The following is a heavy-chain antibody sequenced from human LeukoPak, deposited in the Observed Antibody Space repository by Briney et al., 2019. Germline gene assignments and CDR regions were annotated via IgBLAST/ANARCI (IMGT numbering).Heavy chain of an antibody. CDR3: AKGLTRADY. CDR2: VKQDGSEK. V-gene: IGHV3-7*01. Sequence: GGSLRLSCAASGFTFSSYLMSWVRQAPGKGLEWVANVKQDGSEKYYVDSVKGRFTISRDNAKNSLYLQMNSLRAEDTAVYYCAKGLTRADYWGQGTLVTVSS. CDR1: GFTFSSYL. D-gene: IGHD2-21*02. J-gene: IGHJ4*02.